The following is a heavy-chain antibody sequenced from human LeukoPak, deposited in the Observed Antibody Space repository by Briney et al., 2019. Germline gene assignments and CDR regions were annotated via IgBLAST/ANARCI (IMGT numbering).Heavy chain of an antibody. V-gene: IGHV4-59*01. CDR3: ARTMVREVHYGMDV. CDR2: IYYSGST. J-gene: IGHJ6*02. Sequence: SETLSLTCTVSGGSISSYYWSWIRQPAGKGLEWIGYIYYSGSTNYNPSLKSRVTISVDTSKNQFSLKLSSVTAADTAVYYCARTMVREVHYGMDVWGQGTTVTVSS. D-gene: IGHD3-10*01. CDR1: GGSISSYY.